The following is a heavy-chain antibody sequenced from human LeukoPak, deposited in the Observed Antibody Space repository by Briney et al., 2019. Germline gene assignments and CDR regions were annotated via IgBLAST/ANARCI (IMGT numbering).Heavy chain of an antibody. J-gene: IGHJ6*03. CDR2: ISSSGSTI. Sequence: GGSLRLSCAASGFTFSDYYMSWIRQAPGKGLEWVPYISSSGSTIYYADSVKGRFTISRDNAKNSLYLQMNSLRAEDTAVYYCARETNYSSSWYYYYYYYYMDVWGKGTTVTVSS. V-gene: IGHV3-11*01. CDR3: ARETNYSSSWYYYYYYYYMDV. CDR1: GFTFSDYY. D-gene: IGHD6-13*01.